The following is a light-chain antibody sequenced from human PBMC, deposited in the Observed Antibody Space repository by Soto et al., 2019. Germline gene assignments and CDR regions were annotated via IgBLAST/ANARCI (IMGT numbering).Light chain of an antibody. CDR3: SSYTSTSTVI. Sequence: QSALTQPASVSGSPGQSITISCTGTSSDVGGYNFVSWYQQPPGNAPKLIIYDVSDRPSGVSIRFSGSKSGNTASLTISGLQAEDEADYFCSSYTSTSTVIFGGGTKLTVL. CDR1: SSDVGGYNF. V-gene: IGLV2-14*03. J-gene: IGLJ2*01. CDR2: DVS.